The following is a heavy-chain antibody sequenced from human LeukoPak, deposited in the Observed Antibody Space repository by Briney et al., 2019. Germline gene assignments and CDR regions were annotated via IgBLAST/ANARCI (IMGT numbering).Heavy chain of an antibody. CDR1: GFTSSDYA. CDR3: AKVWYYYDSSAADY. Sequence: GGSLRLSCAASGFTSSDYAMSWVRQAPGKGLEWVSAISGSGANTYYADSVKGRFTLSRDNSKNTLYLQMNSLRAEDTAVYYCAKVWYYYDSSAADYWGQGTLVTVSS. V-gene: IGHV3-23*01. J-gene: IGHJ4*02. CDR2: ISGSGANT. D-gene: IGHD3-22*01.